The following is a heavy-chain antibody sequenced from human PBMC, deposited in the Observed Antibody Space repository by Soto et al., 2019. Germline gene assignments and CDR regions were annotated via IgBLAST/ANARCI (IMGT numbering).Heavy chain of an antibody. CDR1: GFSFSDYF. Sequence: QVQLVESGGGVVKPGRSLRLSCAASGFSFSDYFMHWVRQAPGKGLEWVAVMWSHGRDLFSADSVKGRFTISRENSKNTLYLQMNSLRAEDTAVYYCAREQGGQSGNFIFDTWGQGTLVTVSS. CDR2: MWSHGRDL. V-gene: IGHV3-33*01. D-gene: IGHD3-16*01. CDR3: AREQGGQSGNFIFDT. J-gene: IGHJ4*02.